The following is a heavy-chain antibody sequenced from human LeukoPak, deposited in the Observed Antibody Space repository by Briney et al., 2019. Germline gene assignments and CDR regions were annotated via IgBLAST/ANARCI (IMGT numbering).Heavy chain of an antibody. D-gene: IGHD2-2*01. CDR3: ARGRDIVVVPAARDDAFDI. Sequence: SETLSLTCTVSGGSISSYYWSWLRQPPGKGLEWIGYIYYSGSTNYNPSLKSRVTISVDTSKNQFSLKLSSVTAADTAVYYCARGRDIVVVPAARDDAFDIWGQGTMVTVSS. J-gene: IGHJ3*02. V-gene: IGHV4-59*01. CDR1: GGSISSYY. CDR2: IYYSGST.